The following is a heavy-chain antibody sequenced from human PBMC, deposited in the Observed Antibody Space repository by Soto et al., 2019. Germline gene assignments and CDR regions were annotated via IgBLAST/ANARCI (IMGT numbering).Heavy chain of an antibody. V-gene: IGHV1-18*04. Sequence: VQLVQSGVEVKKPGASVKVSCKASGYTFISHGISWVRQAPGQGREWMGWISGKNGNTNYAQKLKGRVTLTTDTSTSTAYMELRSLRADYTAVYYCARVSSSIVVVPDYGMDVWGQGTTVTVSS. CDR2: ISGKNGNT. D-gene: IGHD2-2*01. CDR3: ARVSSSIVVVPDYGMDV. J-gene: IGHJ6*02. CDR1: GYTFISHG.